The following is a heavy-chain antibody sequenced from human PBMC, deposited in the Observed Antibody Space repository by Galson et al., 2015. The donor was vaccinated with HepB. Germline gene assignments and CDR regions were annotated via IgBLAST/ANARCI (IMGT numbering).Heavy chain of an antibody. Sequence: SLRLSCAASEFTFSSYWMNWVRQAPGKGLEWVANINPDGSEKYYVASLKGRFTIPRDNAKNSLYLQMDSLRAEDTAVYYCARRISLVRGIITKPDYYYGTDVWGQGTTVTVAS. J-gene: IGHJ6*02. CDR1: EFTFSSYW. CDR3: ARRISLVRGIITKPDYYYGTDV. D-gene: IGHD3-10*01. V-gene: IGHV3-7*03. CDR2: INPDGSEK.